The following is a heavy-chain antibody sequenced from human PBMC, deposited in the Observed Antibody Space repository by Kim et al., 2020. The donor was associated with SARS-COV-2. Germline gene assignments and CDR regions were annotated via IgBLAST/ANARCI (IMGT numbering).Heavy chain of an antibody. CDR1: GGTFSSYA. V-gene: IGHV1-69*06. J-gene: IGHJ6*02. CDR2: IIPIFGTA. CDR3: AIPIYYGSGSYYNYPIYGMDV. Sequence: SVKVSCKASGGTFSSYAISWVRQAPGQGLEWMGGIIPIFGTANYAQKFQGRVTITADKSTSTAYMELSSLRSEDTAVYYCAIPIYYGSGSYYNYPIYGMDVWGQGTTVTVSS. D-gene: IGHD3-10*01.